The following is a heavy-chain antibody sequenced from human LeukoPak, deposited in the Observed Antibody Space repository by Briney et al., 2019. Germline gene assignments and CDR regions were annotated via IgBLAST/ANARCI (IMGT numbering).Heavy chain of an antibody. CDR1: GFTFSSYE. CDR3: ARDYIAYDPLDY. D-gene: IGHD3-3*01. Sequence: GALRLSCAASGFTFSSYEMNWVRQAPGKGLEWVSYIDSSGSTVYYADSVKGRFTISRDNAKNSLYLQMNSLRAEDTAVYWCARDYIAYDPLDYWGQGTLVTVSS. CDR2: IDSSGSTV. V-gene: IGHV3-48*03. J-gene: IGHJ4*02.